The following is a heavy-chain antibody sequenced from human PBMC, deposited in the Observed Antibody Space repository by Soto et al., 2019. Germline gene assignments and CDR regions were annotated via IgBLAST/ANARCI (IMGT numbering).Heavy chain of an antibody. CDR2: ISYDGSNK. CDR3: AKDAYYYDSSGYSDY. V-gene: IGHV3-30*18. D-gene: IGHD3-22*01. J-gene: IGHJ4*02. Sequence: PGGSLRLSCAASGFTFISYGMHWVRQAPGKGLEWVAVISYDGSNKYYADSVKGRFTISRDNSKNTLYLQMNSLRAEDTAVYYCAKDAYYYDSSGYSDYWGQGTLVTVSS. CDR1: GFTFISYG.